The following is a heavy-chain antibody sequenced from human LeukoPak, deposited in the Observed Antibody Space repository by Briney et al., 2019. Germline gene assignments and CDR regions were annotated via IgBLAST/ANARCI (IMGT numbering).Heavy chain of an antibody. V-gene: IGHV1-69*01. CDR3: ATPIVVVPAAIPDAFDI. J-gene: IGHJ3*02. CDR2: IIPIFGTA. Sequence: SVKVSCKASGGTFRSYAISWVRQAPGQGLEWMGGIIPIFGTANYAQKFQGRVTITADESTSTAYMELSSLRSEDMAVYYCATPIVVVPAAIPDAFDIWGQGTMVTVSS. CDR1: GGTFRSYA. D-gene: IGHD2-2*01.